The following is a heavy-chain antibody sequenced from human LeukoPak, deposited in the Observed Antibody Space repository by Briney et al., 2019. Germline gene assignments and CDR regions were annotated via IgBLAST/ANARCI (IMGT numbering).Heavy chain of an antibody. CDR3: ARPGGYTYYYGSGSPYYFDY. CDR1: GGSISSYY. CDR2: IYYSGST. J-gene: IGHJ4*02. Sequence: SETLSLTCTVSGGSISSYYWSWIRQPPGKGLEWIGYIYYSGSTNYNPSLKRRVTISVDTSKNQFDLMLSSVTAADTAVYYCARPGGYTYYYGSGSPYYFDYWGQGTLVTVSS. V-gene: IGHV4-59*12. D-gene: IGHD3-10*01.